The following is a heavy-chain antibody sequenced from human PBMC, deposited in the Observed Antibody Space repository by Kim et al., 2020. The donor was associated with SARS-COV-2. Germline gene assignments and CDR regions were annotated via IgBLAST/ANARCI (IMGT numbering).Heavy chain of an antibody. V-gene: IGHV1-46*01. D-gene: IGHD3-22*01. CDR3: ARGGGDSSGYYYSDY. J-gene: IGHJ4*02. Sequence: QKFQGRVTMTRDTSTSTVYMELSSLRSEDTAVYYCARGGGDSSGYYYSDYWGQGTLVTVSS.